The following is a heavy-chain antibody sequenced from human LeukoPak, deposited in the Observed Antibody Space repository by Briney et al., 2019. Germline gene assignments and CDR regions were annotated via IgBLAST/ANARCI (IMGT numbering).Heavy chain of an antibody. Sequence: QPGRSLRLSCAASGFTFSSYAMHWVRQAPGKGLEWVAVISYDGSNKYYADSVKGRFTISRDNSKNTLYLQMNSLRAEDTAVYYCARDGVAYCGGDCYRYYFDYWGQGTLVTVSS. CDR2: ISYDGSNK. J-gene: IGHJ4*02. CDR3: ARDGVAYCGGDCYRYYFDY. V-gene: IGHV3-30*04. D-gene: IGHD2-21*02. CDR1: GFTFSSYA.